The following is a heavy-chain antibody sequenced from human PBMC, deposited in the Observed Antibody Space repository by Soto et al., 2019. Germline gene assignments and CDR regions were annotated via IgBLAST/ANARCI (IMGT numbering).Heavy chain of an antibody. CDR1: GFTFSSYG. D-gene: IGHD2-15*01. V-gene: IGHV3-33*01. Sequence: GGSLRLSCAASGFTFSSYGMHWVRQAPGKGLEWVAVIWYDGSNKYYADSVKGRFTISRDNSKNTLYLQMNSLRAEDTAVYYCARDPQYCSGGSCSPRAGWFDPWGQGTLVTVSS. CDR3: ARDPQYCSGGSCSPRAGWFDP. CDR2: IWYDGSNK. J-gene: IGHJ5*02.